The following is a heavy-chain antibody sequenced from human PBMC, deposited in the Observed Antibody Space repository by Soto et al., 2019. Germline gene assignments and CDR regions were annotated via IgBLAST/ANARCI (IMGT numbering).Heavy chain of an antibody. J-gene: IGHJ4*02. CDR1: GYTFTSDA. D-gene: IGHD3-22*01. V-gene: IGHV1-3*01. CDR2: INAGNGNT. Sequence: ASVNVPGKDSGYTFTSDAMHWVRQAPGQRLEWVGWINAGNGNTKYSQKFQGRVTITRDTSASTAYMELSSLRSEDTAVYYCARVGFYYDSSGCYYFDYWGQGTLVNVSS. CDR3: ARVGFYYDSSGCYYFDY.